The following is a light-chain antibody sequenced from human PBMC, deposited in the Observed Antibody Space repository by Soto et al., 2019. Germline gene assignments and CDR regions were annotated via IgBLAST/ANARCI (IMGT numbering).Light chain of an antibody. CDR2: DAS. J-gene: IGKJ1*01. CDR3: QQYNTWWT. V-gene: IGKV1-5*01. Sequence: DIQMTQSPSTLYASVGDRVTITCRASQSISSWLAWYQPKPGKAPKILIYDASNSESGAPSRFSGSGSGTEFSLTISSMQPDDLATYYCQQYNTWWTFCQGTKV. CDR1: QSISSW.